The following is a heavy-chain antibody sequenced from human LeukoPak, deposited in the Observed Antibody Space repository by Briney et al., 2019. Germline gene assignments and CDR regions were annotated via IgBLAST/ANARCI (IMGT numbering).Heavy chain of an antibody. CDR3: ARDVKQQLVRGFDY. D-gene: IGHD6-13*01. CDR2: ISSSSSYI. CDR1: GFTFSSYT. Sequence: GGSLRLSCAASGFTFSSYTMHWVRQAPGKGLEWVSSISSSSSYIYYADSVKGRFTISRDNAKNSLYLQMNSLRAEDTAVYYCARDVKQQLVRGFDYWGQGTLVTVSS. V-gene: IGHV3-21*01. J-gene: IGHJ4*02.